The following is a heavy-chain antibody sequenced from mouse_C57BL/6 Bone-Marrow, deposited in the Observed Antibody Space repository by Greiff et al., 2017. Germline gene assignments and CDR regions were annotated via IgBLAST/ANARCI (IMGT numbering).Heavy chain of an antibody. CDR3: ARHKTAVVDYAMDY. D-gene: IGHD1-1*01. Sequence: VMLVESGGGLVQPGGSLKLSCAASGFTFSDYGMAWVRQAPRKGPEWVAFISNLAYSIYYADTVTGRFTISRENAKNTLYLEMSSLRSEDTAMYYCARHKTAVVDYAMDYWGQGTSVTVSS. CDR1: GFTFSDYG. J-gene: IGHJ4*01. CDR2: ISNLAYSI. V-gene: IGHV5-15*01.